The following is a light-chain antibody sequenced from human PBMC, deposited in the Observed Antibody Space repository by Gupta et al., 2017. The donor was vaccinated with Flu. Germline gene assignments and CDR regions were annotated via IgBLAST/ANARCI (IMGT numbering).Light chain of an antibody. CDR2: GKY. CDR1: SFRSSH. CDR3: NSRDSSGSHPLV. J-gene: IGLJ2*01. V-gene: IGLV3-19*01. Sequence: VMITCQGDSFRSSHATWYQQKPAQAPVLVIYGKYNRPSAIPDRFSVSRSGDTASLTITGARAEDEADYYCNSRDSSGSHPLVFGGGTKLTVL.